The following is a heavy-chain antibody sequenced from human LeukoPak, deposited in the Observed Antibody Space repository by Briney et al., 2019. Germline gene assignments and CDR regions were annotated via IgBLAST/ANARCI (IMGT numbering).Heavy chain of an antibody. D-gene: IGHD3-16*01. CDR2: INHNGNVN. CDR1: GFTFSSYW. J-gene: IGHJ6*02. Sequence: GGSLRLSCAASGFTFSSYWMNWARQAPGKGLEWVASINHNGNVNYYVDSVKGRLTISRDNAKNSLYLQMSNLRAEDTAVYFCARGGGLDVWGQGTTVTVSS. V-gene: IGHV3-7*03. CDR3: ARGGGLDV.